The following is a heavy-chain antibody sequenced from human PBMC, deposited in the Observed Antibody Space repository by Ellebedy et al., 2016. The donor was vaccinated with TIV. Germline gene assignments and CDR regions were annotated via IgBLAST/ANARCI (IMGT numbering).Heavy chain of an antibody. CDR2: INEDGTKQ. Sequence: GESLKISCAASGFTFSHHAFYWVRQAPGKGLEWVANINEDGTKQHYVDSVKGRFTISRDDAGNSLYLQMNSLGAEDTAVYYCARAIYGASYLWGRGTLVTVSS. J-gene: IGHJ2*01. D-gene: IGHD4-17*01. CDR1: GFTFSHHA. V-gene: IGHV3-7*01. CDR3: ARAIYGASYL.